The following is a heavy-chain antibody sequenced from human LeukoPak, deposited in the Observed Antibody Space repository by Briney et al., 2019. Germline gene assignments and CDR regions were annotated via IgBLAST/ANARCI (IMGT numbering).Heavy chain of an antibody. Sequence: SETLSLTCAVYGGTFSDYDWSWIRQPPGKGLEWIGEINHSGSTKYNPSLKSRVTISLDTSTNQFSLKLSSVTAADTAVYYWARGKGGITMIVLVVTAVEYYFDYWGQGTQVTVSS. V-gene: IGHV4-34*01. CDR2: INHSGST. CDR3: ARGKGGITMIVLVVTAVEYYFDY. D-gene: IGHD3-22*01. CDR1: GGTFSDYD. J-gene: IGHJ4*02.